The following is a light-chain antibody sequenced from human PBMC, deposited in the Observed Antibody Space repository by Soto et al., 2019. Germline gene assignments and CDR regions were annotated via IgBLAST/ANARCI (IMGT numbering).Light chain of an antibody. Sequence: DIVVTQSPLSLPVTPGESASISCRSSQSLLHSDGHNFLDWFLQKPGQSPQLLIYLGSNRASGVPDRFRGRGSGPVFTLKISRVEAEGVCVYYWKEALQIPRTFGGGTKVEIK. CDR2: LGS. V-gene: IGKV2-28*01. J-gene: IGKJ4*01. CDR3: KEALQIPRT. CDR1: QSLLHSDGHNF.